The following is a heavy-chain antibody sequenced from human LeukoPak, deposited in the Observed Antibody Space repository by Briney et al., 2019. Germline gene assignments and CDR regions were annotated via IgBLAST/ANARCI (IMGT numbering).Heavy chain of an antibody. Sequence: PGGSLRLSCAASGFTFDSYAMNWVRQAPGKGLEWVSSISSSSSYIYYADSVKGRFTISRDNAKNSLYLQMNSLRAEDTAVYYCARDISHDYYFDYWGQGTLVTVSS. V-gene: IGHV3-21*01. J-gene: IGHJ4*02. D-gene: IGHD3-3*02. CDR3: ARDISHDYYFDY. CDR2: ISSSSSYI. CDR1: GFTFDSYA.